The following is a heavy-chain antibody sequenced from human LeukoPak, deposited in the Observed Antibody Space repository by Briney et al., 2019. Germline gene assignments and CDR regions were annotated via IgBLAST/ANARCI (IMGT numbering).Heavy chain of an antibody. Sequence: SVTVSCKASGGTFSSYAISWLRQAPGQGLEWMGGIIPIIGSPNYAQKFQGRVTITADESTYTAYKELSSLRSQDTAVYYCATNDRNSWYSDSWGQGTLVTVSS. J-gene: IGHJ4*02. V-gene: IGHV1-69*13. D-gene: IGHD6-13*01. CDR2: IIPIIGSP. CDR3: ATNDRNSWYSDS. CDR1: GGTFSSYA.